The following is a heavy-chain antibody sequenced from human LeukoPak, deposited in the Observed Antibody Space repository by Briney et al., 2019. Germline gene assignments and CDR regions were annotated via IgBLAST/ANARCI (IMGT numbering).Heavy chain of an antibody. CDR3: ARDLSATARAYDY. Sequence: PGGSLRLSCAASGFILSDYNMNWVRQAPGKGLEWVSFIAISGTYITYADSVKGRFTISRDNAKNSLYLQMNSLRAEDTAMYYCARDLSATARAYDYWGQGTLVTVSS. CDR2: IAISGTYI. D-gene: IGHD1-26*01. J-gene: IGHJ4*02. CDR1: GFILSDYN. V-gene: IGHV3-21*01.